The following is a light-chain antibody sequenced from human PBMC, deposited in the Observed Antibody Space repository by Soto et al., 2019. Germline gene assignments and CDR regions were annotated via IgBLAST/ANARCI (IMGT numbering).Light chain of an antibody. J-gene: IGKJ1*01. CDR2: AAS. CDR3: LQFYNFSWT. Sequence: AIQLTQSPSSLSSSLGDRITITCRASQDISHDLGWFQQKPGKAPKLLIYAASILQTGVPSRFSGSGSGSAFSLTITSLQHEDFATYYCLQFYNFSWTFGQGTKVDIK. V-gene: IGKV1-6*02. CDR1: QDISHD.